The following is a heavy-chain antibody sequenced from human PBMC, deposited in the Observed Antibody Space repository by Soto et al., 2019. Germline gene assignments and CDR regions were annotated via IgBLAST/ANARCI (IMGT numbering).Heavy chain of an antibody. CDR3: SKGRWTVGHCSGGSCYDGLDV. D-gene: IGHD2-15*01. Sequence: ASVKVSCKSSGYTFIGFSLHWVRQAPGQGLEWMGWINPKNGDTYYAQKFQGRVTMTRDTSINTVYMELNSLKSDDTAVYYCSKGRWTVGHCSGGSCYDGLDVWGQGTTVTVSS. CDR1: GYTFIGFS. CDR2: INPKNGDT. J-gene: IGHJ6*02. V-gene: IGHV1-2*02.